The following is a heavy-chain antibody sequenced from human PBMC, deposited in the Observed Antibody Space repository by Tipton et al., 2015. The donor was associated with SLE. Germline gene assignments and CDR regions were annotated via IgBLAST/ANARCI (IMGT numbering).Heavy chain of an antibody. D-gene: IGHD2-15*01. CDR2: FDPEDGER. V-gene: IGHV1-24*01. CDR1: GYTLTEVS. CDR3: ATLELIRRDNYYYYLDV. Sequence: QLVQSGAEVKKPGASVKVSCKVSGYTLTEVSIHWVRQAPGKGLEWMGSFDPEDGERIYAEEFQGRVTMTGDTSTDIAYMELRSLRSDDSAVYYCATLELIRRDNYYYYLDVWGKGTTVTVSS. J-gene: IGHJ6*03.